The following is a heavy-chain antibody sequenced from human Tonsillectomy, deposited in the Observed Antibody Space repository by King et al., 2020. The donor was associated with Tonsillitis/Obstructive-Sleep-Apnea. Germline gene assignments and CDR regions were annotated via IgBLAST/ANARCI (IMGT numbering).Heavy chain of an antibody. CDR2: ISWNSGSI. J-gene: IGHJ4*02. CDR1: GFTFDDYA. CDR3: AKDANFDY. Sequence: VQLVESGGGLVQPGRSLRLSCAASGFTFDDYAMHWVRHAPGKGLEWVSGISWNSGSIGYADSVKGRFTISRDNTKNSLYLQMNSLRVEDTALYYCAKDANFDYWGQGTLVTVSS. V-gene: IGHV3-9*01.